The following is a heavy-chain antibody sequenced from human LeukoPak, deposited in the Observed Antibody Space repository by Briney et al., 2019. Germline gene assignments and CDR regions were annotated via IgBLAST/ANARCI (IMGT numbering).Heavy chain of an antibody. CDR2: ISYDGSNK. Sequence: PGRSLRLSCAASGFTFSSYAMHWVRQAPGKGLEWVAVISYDGSNKYYADSVKGRFTISRDNSKNTLYLQMNSLRAEDTAVYYCARGQGVAALWGQGTLVTVSS. D-gene: IGHD6-13*01. V-gene: IGHV3-30-3*01. CDR1: GFTFSSYA. CDR3: ARGQGVAAL. J-gene: IGHJ4*02.